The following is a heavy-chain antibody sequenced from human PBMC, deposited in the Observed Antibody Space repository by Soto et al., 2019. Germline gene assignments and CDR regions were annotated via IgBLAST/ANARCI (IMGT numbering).Heavy chain of an antibody. CDR3: ARGRTAALIETRLFRVLFDL. V-gene: IGHV4-34*01. D-gene: IGHD3-10*01. J-gene: IGHJ4*01. Sequence: QVQLQQWGAGLLKPSETLSLTCAVSGGSLGGFHWSWIRQPPGKGLEWIGEISRSGSTNYDRSLKSRVAMSMDTSRNQVSRNLISVTDADTAVYYCARGRTAALIETRLFRVLFDLWGHGNLVIVSS. CDR1: GGSLGGFH. CDR2: ISRSGST.